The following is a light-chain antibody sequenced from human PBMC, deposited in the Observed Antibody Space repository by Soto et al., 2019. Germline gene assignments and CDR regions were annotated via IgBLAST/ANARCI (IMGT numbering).Light chain of an antibody. Sequence: QPVLTQSSSASASLGSSVKLTCTLSSGHSSYVIVWHQQQPGKAPRYLMKFESSGSYNKGSGVPDRFSGSSSGADRYLTISDLQSEDEADYYCETWDTNTRIFGGGTKLPS. V-gene: IGLV4-60*03. J-gene: IGLJ2*01. CDR1: SGHSSYV. CDR2: FESSGSY. CDR3: ETWDTNTRI.